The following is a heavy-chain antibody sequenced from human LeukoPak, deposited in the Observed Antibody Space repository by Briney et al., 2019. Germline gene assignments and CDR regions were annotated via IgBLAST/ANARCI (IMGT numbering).Heavy chain of an antibody. CDR2: INCNSGGI. CDR1: GYTFTGHY. V-gene: IGHV1-2*02. J-gene: IGHJ4*02. D-gene: IGHD2-2*01. Sequence: ASVKVSCKASGYTFTGHYIHWVRQAPGQGLEWMGWINCNSGGINYAQKFQGRVTMTRDMSISTAYMELSRLTSDDTAVYYCAREGGLSRYQVLSHGSFDYWGQGTLVTVSS. CDR3: AREGGLSRYQVLSHGSFDY.